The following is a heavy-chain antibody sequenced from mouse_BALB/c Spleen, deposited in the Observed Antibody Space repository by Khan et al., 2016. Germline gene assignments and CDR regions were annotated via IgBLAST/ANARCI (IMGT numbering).Heavy chain of an antibody. V-gene: IGHV2-6-4*01. CDR1: GFSLSRYN. CDR3: VRNVDKAWFAY. J-gene: IGHJ3*01. Sequence: VQLQESGPGLVAPSQSLSITCTVSGFSLSRYNVHWIRQPPGKGLEWLGMIWGGGNTDYNSTLKSRLSITKDNSKSQVFLKMNSLQTDDTAMFYCVRNVDKAWFAYWGQGTLVTVSA. CDR2: IWGGGNT.